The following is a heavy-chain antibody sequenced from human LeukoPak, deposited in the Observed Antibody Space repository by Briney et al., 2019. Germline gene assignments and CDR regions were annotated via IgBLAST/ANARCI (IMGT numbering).Heavy chain of an antibody. J-gene: IGHJ4*02. V-gene: IGHV3-7*01. CDR2: VKQDGSEK. Sequence: GGSLRLSCAASGFTFSSYWMSWVRQAPGKGLEWVANVKQDGSEKYYVDSVKGRFTISRDNAENSLYLQMNSLRAEDTAVYYCARAPSDYGDDDYFDYWGQGTLVTVSS. CDR1: GFTFSSYW. CDR3: ARAPSDYGDDDYFDY. D-gene: IGHD4-17*01.